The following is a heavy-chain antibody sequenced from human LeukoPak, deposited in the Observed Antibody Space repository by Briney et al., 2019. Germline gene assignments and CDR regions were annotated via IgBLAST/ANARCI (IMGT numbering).Heavy chain of an antibody. D-gene: IGHD2-21*01. Sequence: GGSLRLSCAASGFTFDDYAMHWVRQAPGKGLEWVSGINWNSNNIGYADSVKGRFTISRDNAKNSLYLQMNSLRAEDTAVYYCARDLDSEDFDYWGQGTLLTVSS. V-gene: IGHV3-9*01. CDR3: ARDLDSEDFDY. CDR1: GFTFDDYA. J-gene: IGHJ4*02. CDR2: INWNSNNI.